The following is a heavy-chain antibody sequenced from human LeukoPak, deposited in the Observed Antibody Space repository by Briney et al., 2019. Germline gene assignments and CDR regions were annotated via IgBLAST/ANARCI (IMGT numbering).Heavy chain of an antibody. CDR1: GFTFSSYW. D-gene: IGHD3-16*02. J-gene: IGHJ4*02. V-gene: IGHV3-7*03. Sequence: GGSLRLSRAASGFTFSSYWMSWVRQAPGKGLEWVANIKQDGSEKYYVDSVKGRFTISRDNAKNSLYLQMNSLRAEDTAVYYCARSDGDYVWGSYRYVFVPYFDYWGQGTLVTVSS. CDR3: ARSDGDYVWGSYRYVFVPYFDY. CDR2: IKQDGSEK.